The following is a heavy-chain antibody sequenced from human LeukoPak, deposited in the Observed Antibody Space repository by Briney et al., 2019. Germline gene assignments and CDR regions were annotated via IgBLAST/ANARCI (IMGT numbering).Heavy chain of an antibody. CDR1: GFTFSSYG. CDR2: ISGSGGST. J-gene: IGHJ4*02. V-gene: IGHV3-23*01. CDR3: ARVLGYSTSLGDY. Sequence: GGSLRLSCAASGFTFSSYGMSWVRQAPGKGLEWVSAISGSGGSTYYADSVKGRFTISRDNSKNTLYLQMNSLRAEDTAVYYCARVLGYSTSLGDYWGQGTLVTVSS. D-gene: IGHD4-11*01.